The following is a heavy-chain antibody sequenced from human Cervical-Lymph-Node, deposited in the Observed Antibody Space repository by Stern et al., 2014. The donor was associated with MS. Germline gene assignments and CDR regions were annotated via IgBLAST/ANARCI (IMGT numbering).Heavy chain of an antibody. CDR3: ARDCRLRYFDNYGMDV. V-gene: IGHV4-61*02. D-gene: IGHD3-9*01. Sequence: QVQLQESGPGLVKPSQTLSLTCTVSGGSISSGSYYWSWIRQPAGKGLEWIGRIYTSGSTNYNPSLKSRVTISVDTSKKQFSLKLSSVTAADTAVYYCARDCRLRYFDNYGMDVWGQGTTVTVSS. CDR1: GGSISSGSYY. J-gene: IGHJ6*02. CDR2: IYTSGST.